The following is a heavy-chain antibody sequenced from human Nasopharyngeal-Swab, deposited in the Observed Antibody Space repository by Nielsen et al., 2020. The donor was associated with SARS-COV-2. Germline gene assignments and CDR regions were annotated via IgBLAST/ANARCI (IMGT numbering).Heavy chain of an antibody. Sequence: GESLKFSCAASGFTFSSYGMHWVRQAPGKGLEWVAFIRYDGSNKYYADSVKGRFTISRDNSKNTLYLQMNSLRAEDTAVYYCAKDMTAKYCSSTSCQREDAFDIWGQGTMVTVSS. CDR2: IRYDGSNK. CDR3: AKDMTAKYCSSTSCQREDAFDI. CDR1: GFTFSSYG. J-gene: IGHJ3*02. D-gene: IGHD2-2*01. V-gene: IGHV3-30*02.